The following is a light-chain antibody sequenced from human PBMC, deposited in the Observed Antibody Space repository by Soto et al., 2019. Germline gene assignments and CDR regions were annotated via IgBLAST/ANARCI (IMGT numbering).Light chain of an antibody. CDR1: QSIGSS. CDR2: DAS. Sequence: IVMTQSPVTLSVSPGERVSLSCRASQSIGSSLAWYQQKRGQAPRLLIYDASTRATGIPGRFSGRGSGTEFTLTISGLQSEDFAVYYCQHYTNWPPITFGQGTRLEIK. V-gene: IGKV3-15*01. J-gene: IGKJ5*01. CDR3: QHYTNWPPIT.